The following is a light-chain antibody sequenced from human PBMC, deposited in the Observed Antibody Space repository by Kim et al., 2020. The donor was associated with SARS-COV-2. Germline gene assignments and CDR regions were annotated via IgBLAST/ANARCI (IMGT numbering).Light chain of an antibody. CDR2: EVS. V-gene: IGKV1-5*01. Sequence: ASVGDRVTITCRASQTITTWLAWYQQKPGKAPNLLIYEVSTLEDGVPSRFSGGGSGTEFTLTIASLQPDDFATYYCQQYHSFPRTFGQGTKVDIK. CDR3: QQYHSFPRT. CDR1: QTITTW. J-gene: IGKJ1*01.